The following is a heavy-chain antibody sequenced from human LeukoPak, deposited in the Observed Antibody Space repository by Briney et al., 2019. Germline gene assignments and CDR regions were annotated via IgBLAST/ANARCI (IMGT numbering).Heavy chain of an antibody. CDR3: AKSRTATIMIDY. V-gene: IGHV3-23*01. J-gene: IGHJ4*02. CDR1: GFPFSSYA. Sequence: PGGSLRLSCAASGFPFSSYAMSWVRQAPRKGLEWVSAISGSGGSTYYADSVKGRFTISRDNSKSTLYLQMNSLRAEDTAVYYCAKSRTATIMIDYWGQGTLVTVSS. CDR2: ISGSGGST. D-gene: IGHD5-24*01.